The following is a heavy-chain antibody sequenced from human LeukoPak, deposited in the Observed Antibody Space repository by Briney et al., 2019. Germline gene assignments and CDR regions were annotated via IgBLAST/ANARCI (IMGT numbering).Heavy chain of an antibody. V-gene: IGHV4-39*01. J-gene: IGHJ5*02. CDR3: ANRWRGFLDP. CDR1: GGSISSRSYY. Sequence: SGTLSLTCTVSGGSISSRSYYWGWIRQPPGKGLEWIGSIYYSGSTYCNPSLKSRVTIFVDTSKNQFSLKLRSVTAADTAVYYCANRWRGFLDPWGQGTLVTVSS. CDR2: IYYSGST. D-gene: IGHD2-15*01.